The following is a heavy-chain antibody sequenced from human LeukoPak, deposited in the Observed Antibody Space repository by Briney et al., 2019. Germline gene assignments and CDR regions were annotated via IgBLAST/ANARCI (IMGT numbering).Heavy chain of an antibody. CDR1: GGSISSSSYY. J-gene: IGHJ4*02. D-gene: IGHD1-14*01. Sequence: SETPSLTCTVSGGSISSSSYYWSWIQQPPGKGLEWIGYIYYSGSTNYNPSLKSRVTISVDTSKNQFSLKLSSVTAADTAVYYCARGSGVYPFDYWGQGTLVTVSS. CDR2: IYYSGST. V-gene: IGHV4-61*01. CDR3: ARGSGVYPFDY.